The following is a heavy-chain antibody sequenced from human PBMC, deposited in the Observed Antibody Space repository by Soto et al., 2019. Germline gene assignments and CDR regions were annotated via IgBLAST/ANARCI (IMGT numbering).Heavy chain of an antibody. Sequence: EVQLLESGGGLVQPGGSLRLSCAASGFTFSSYAMSWVRQAPGKGAEWGPAINGGVGRTYHAGPVKGRLTISKDHSKNTLYLQMDSLRAEDTAVYYCAKGVTSIAFPSAGYMYWGQGTLVTVSS. CDR1: GFTFSSYA. CDR3: AKGVTSIAFPSAGYMY. J-gene: IGHJ4*02. V-gene: IGHV3-23*01. D-gene: IGHD3-3*02. CDR2: INGGVGRT.